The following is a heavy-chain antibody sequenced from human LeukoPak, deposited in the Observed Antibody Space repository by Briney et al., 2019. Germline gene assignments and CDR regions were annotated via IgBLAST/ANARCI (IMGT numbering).Heavy chain of an antibody. CDR1: GGSISSYY. D-gene: IGHD3-10*01. CDR3: ARSGASDAFDI. CDR2: VYYTGST. J-gene: IGHJ3*02. Sequence: PSETLSLTCTVSGGSISSYYWSWVRQPPGKGLEWIGFVYYTGSTNYSPSLKSRVTISVDTSKNQFSLKLRSVTAADTAVYYCARSGASDAFDIWGQGTLVTVSS. V-gene: IGHV4-59*01.